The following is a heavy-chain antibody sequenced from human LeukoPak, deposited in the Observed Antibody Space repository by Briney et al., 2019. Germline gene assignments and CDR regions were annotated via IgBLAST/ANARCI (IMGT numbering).Heavy chain of an antibody. CDR3: AKDVCSQVRCHRTTFYGMDV. V-gene: IGHV3-15*01. CDR1: GFTFSNAW. CDR2: IKSKTDGGTT. J-gene: IGHJ6*04. D-gene: IGHD1-14*01. Sequence: GGSLRLSCAASGFTFSNAWMSWVRQAPGKGLEWVGRIKSKTDGGTTDYAAPVKGRFTISRDDSKNTLYLQMNSLRAEDTAVYYCAKDVCSQVRCHRTTFYGMDVWGKGTTVTVSS.